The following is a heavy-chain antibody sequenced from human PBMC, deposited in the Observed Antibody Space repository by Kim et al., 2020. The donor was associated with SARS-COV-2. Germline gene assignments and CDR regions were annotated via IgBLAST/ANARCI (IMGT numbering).Heavy chain of an antibody. Sequence: SETLSLTCNVSGVSISGDYWSWIRQTPEKGLQWIASISYAGTMSYNPSLKSRVTISVDTSKNQVSLKLSSVTAADTAMYYCARHLSGSGAFYNVGDWGQG. CDR3: ARHLSGSGAFYNVGD. J-gene: IGHJ1*01. V-gene: IGHV4-59*08. D-gene: IGHD3-10*01. CDR2: ISYAGTM. CDR1: GVSISGDY.